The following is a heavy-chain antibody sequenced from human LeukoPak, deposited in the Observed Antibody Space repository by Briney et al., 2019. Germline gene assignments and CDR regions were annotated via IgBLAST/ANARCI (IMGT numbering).Heavy chain of an antibody. D-gene: IGHD6-19*01. CDR2: ISGSGDST. J-gene: IGHJ4*02. V-gene: IGHV3-23*01. Sequence: PGGSLRLSCAASGFTFSNYAMSWVRQAPGKGLEWISAISGSGDSTYYADSVKGRFTISRDNSKNTLSLQVNSLRAEDTAVYYCAKRRDQSSDGAFDYWGQGTLVTVSS. CDR3: AKRRDQSSDGAFDY. CDR1: GFTFSNYA.